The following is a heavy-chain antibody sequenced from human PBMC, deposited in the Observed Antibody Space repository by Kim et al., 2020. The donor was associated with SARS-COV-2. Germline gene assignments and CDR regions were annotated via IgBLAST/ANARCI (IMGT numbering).Heavy chain of an antibody. CDR1: GGSVSSGSYY. D-gene: IGHD1-26*01. CDR2: IYYSGST. V-gene: IGHV4-61*01. J-gene: IGHJ5*02. Sequence: SETLSLTCTVSGGSVSSGSYYWSWIRQPPGKGLEWIGYIYYSGSTNYNPSLKSRVTISVDTSKNQFSLKLSSVTAADTAVYYCARGTIVGATGWFDPWG. CDR3: ARGTIVGATGWFDP.